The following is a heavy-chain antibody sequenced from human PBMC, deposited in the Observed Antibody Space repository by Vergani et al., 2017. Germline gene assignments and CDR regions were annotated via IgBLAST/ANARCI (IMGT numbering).Heavy chain of an antibody. D-gene: IGHD2-2*01. V-gene: IGHV5-51*01. CDR3: ARLNIVVVPAANWYFDL. Sequence: EVQLVPSGAEVKKPGESLRISCKGSGYSFTSYWISWVRQLPGKGLEWMGIIYPGDSDTRYSPSFQGQVTISADKSISTAYLQWSSLKASDTAMYYCARLNIVVVPAANWYFDLWGRGTLVTVSS. J-gene: IGHJ2*01. CDR2: IYPGDSDT. CDR1: GYSFTSYW.